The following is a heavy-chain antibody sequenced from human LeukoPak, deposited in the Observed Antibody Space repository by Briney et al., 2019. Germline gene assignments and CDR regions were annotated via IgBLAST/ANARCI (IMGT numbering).Heavy chain of an antibody. Sequence: GGSLRLSCAASEFSFSSHGMHWVRQGPGKGLEWEAFISYDGRNKYYGDSVKGRFTISRDNAKNTLYLQMNNLTVVDTALYYCARDRSGWYKDAFDIWGQGTMVTVSS. CDR1: EFSFSSHG. V-gene: IGHV3-30*03. CDR2: ISYDGRNK. J-gene: IGHJ3*02. D-gene: IGHD6-19*01. CDR3: ARDRSGWYKDAFDI.